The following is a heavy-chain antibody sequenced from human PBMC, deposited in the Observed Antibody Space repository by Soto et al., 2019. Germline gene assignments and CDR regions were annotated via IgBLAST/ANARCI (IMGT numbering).Heavy chain of an antibody. CDR3: ARVTVVVVAAKEWYFDL. CDR2: IYYSGST. D-gene: IGHD2-15*01. V-gene: IGHV4-31*03. J-gene: IGHJ2*01. Sequence: QVQLQESGPGLVKPSQTLSLTCTVSGGSISSGGYYWSWIRQHPGKGLEWIGYIYYSGSTYYNPSLKSRVTISVDTSKNQFSLKLSSVTAADTAVYYCARVTVVVVAAKEWYFDLWGRGTLVTVSS. CDR1: GGSISSGGYY.